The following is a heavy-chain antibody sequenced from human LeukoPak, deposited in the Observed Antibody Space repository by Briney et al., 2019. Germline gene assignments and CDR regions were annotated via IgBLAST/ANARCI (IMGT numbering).Heavy chain of an antibody. Sequence: ASVKVSCKASGGTFSSYAISWVRQAPGQGLEWMGWISAYNGNTNYAQKLQGRVTMTTDTSTSTAYMELRSLRSDDTAVYYCARVRDSSGSYNAFDIWGQGTMVTVSS. CDR3: ARVRDSSGSYNAFDI. J-gene: IGHJ3*02. CDR2: ISAYNGNT. CDR1: GGTFSSYA. D-gene: IGHD1-26*01. V-gene: IGHV1-18*01.